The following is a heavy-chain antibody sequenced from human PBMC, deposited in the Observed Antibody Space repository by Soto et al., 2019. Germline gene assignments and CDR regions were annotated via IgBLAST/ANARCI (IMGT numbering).Heavy chain of an antibody. CDR2: INPSGGST. V-gene: IGHV1-46*01. CDR1: GYTFTTYY. J-gene: IGHJ4*02. CDR3: ARVPYGDFSQFDY. Sequence: GASVKVSCKASGYTFTTYYMHWVRQAPGQGLEWMGIINPSGGSTSAQQFQGRVSMTRDTSTSTVYMELSNLRSEDTAVYYCARVPYGDFSQFDYWGQGTLVTVCS. D-gene: IGHD4-17*01.